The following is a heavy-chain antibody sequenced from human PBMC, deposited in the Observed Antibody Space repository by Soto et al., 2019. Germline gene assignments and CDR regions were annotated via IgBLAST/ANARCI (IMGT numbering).Heavy chain of an antibody. D-gene: IGHD2-2*01. J-gene: IGHJ5*02. V-gene: IGHV1-18*01. Sequence: ASVKFSCKASGYTFTNFGISWVRQAPGQGLEWMGWISAYNGNTNYAQKFQGRVTMTTDTSTSTAYMELRSLRSDDTAVYYCARLHCDSPNCVPLDPWGQGTLVTVS. CDR3: ARLHCDSPNCVPLDP. CDR1: GYTFTNFG. CDR2: ISAYNGNT.